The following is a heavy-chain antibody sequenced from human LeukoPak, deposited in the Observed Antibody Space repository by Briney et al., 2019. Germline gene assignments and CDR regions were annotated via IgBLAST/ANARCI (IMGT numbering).Heavy chain of an antibody. J-gene: IGHJ4*02. CDR2: IYSGGST. CDR3: ARDSTPYCSTTSCYAH. V-gene: IGHV3-66*01. CDR1: GVTVSSNY. Sequence: GGSLRLSCAASGVTVSSNYMSWVRQAPGKGLEWVSVIYSGGSTYYADSVKGRFTISRDNSKNTLYLQMNSLRAEDTGVYFCARDSTPYCSTTSCYAHWGQGTLVTVSS. D-gene: IGHD2-2*01.